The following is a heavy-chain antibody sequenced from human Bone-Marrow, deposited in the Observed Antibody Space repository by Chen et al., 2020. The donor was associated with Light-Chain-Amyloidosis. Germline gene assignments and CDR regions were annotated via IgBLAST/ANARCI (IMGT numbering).Heavy chain of an antibody. CDR2: TYPDASDA. CDR3: ARRRDGYIFDY. V-gene: IGHV5-51*01. CDR1: GYTFPNYW. D-gene: IGHD5-12*01. J-gene: IGHJ4*02. Sequence: EVQLEQSGPEVKKPGESLKISCKGSGYTFPNYWIGWVRQMPGKGLEWMGVTYPDASDARYSPSFEGQITISADKSITTAYLQWRSLKASDTAMYYCARRRDGYIFDYWGQGTLVTVSS.